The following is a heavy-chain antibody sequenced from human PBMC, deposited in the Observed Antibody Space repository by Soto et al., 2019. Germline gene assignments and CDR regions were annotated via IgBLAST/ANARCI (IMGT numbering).Heavy chain of an antibody. V-gene: IGHV1-46*03. CDR3: ARAAYYGSGSYYPPQYYYYYYMDV. CDR1: GYTFTSYY. CDR2: INPSGGST. Sequence: GASVKVSCKASGYTFTSYYMHWVQQAPGQGLEWMGIINPSGGSTSYAQKFQGRVTMTRDTSTSTVYMELSSLRSEDTAVYYCARAAYYGSGSYYPPQYYYYYYMDVWGKGTTVTVSS. D-gene: IGHD3-10*01. J-gene: IGHJ6*03.